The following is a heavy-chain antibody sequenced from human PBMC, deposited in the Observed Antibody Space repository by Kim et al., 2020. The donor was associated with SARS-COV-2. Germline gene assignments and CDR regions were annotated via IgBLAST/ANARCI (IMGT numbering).Heavy chain of an antibody. J-gene: IGHJ4*02. CDR1: GFTFDDYA. CDR3: AKDIAPGIVATTIDY. Sequence: GGSLRLSCAASGFTFDDYAMHWVRQARGKGLEWVSGISWNSGSIGYADSVKGRFTISRDNAKNSLYLQMNSLRAEDTALYYCAKDIAPGIVATTIDYWGQGTLVTVSS. D-gene: IGHD5-12*01. CDR2: ISWNSGSI. V-gene: IGHV3-9*01.